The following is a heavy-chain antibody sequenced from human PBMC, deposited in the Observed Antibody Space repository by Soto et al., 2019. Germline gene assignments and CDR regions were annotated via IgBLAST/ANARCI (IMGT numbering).Heavy chain of an antibody. CDR1: GYTFTGYY. CDR3: ARDLQGSGIDY. Sequence: ASVKVSCKASGYTFTGYYMHWVRQAPGQGLEWMGWINPNSGGTNYAQKCQGWVTMTRDTSISTAYMELSRLRSDDTAVYYCARDLQGSGIDYWGQGTLVTVSS. V-gene: IGHV1-2*04. CDR2: INPNSGGT. D-gene: IGHD2-15*01. J-gene: IGHJ4*02.